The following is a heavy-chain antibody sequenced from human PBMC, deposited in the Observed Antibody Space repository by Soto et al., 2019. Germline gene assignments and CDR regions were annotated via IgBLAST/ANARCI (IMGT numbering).Heavy chain of an antibody. J-gene: IGHJ4*02. CDR1: GVSISSDNW. D-gene: IGHD6-13*01. CDR2: IHHSGST. Sequence: QVQLQESGPGLVRPSGTVSLTCAVSGVSISSDNWWSWVRQPPGKALEWIGEIHHSGSTNYNPSLKSRVTMSVVPSKDLFSLTLNSVTAADTAFYYCARDQGSHPGDWGQGPLVSVSS. CDR3: ARDQGSHPGD. V-gene: IGHV4-4*02.